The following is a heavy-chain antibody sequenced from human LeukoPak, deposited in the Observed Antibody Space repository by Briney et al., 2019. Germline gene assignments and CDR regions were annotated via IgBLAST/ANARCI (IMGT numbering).Heavy chain of an antibody. CDR3: ARARLDSSGRFDY. CDR2: IYYGGST. Sequence: SETLSLTCTVSGGSISSYYWSWIRQPPGKGLEWIGYIYYGGSTDYNPSLKSRVTISKDTSKTQFSLRLSSVTAADTAVYYCARARLDSSGRFDYWGQGTLVTVSS. D-gene: IGHD3-22*01. V-gene: IGHV4-59*01. J-gene: IGHJ4*02. CDR1: GGSISSYY.